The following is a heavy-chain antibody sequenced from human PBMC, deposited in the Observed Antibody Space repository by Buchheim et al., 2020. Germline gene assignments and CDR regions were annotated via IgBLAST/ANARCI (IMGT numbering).Heavy chain of an antibody. Sequence: QVRLQESGPGLVKPSETLSLTCTVSGDSISTYYWSWIRQPPGNGLEWIGYIYYSGSTNYNPSLKSRVTISLDMSNNQFSLKLSSVTAADTAVYYCARTYNYGPYYFDYWGQGTL. V-gene: IGHV4-59*01. J-gene: IGHJ4*02. D-gene: IGHD5-18*01. CDR1: GDSISTYY. CDR3: ARTYNYGPYYFDY. CDR2: IYYSGST.